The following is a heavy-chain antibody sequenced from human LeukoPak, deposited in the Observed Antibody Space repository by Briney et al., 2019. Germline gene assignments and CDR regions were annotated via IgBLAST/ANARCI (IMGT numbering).Heavy chain of an antibody. Sequence: GGSLRLSCAASGFIFRNYGMHWVRQAPGKGLEWVSFIRYDGSNKYYADSVKGRFTISRDNSKNTLYLRMNSLRPEDTAVYYCAKKGPSGPFTPIDYWGQGTLVTVSS. V-gene: IGHV3-30*02. CDR2: IRYDGSNK. D-gene: IGHD6-19*01. J-gene: IGHJ4*02. CDR1: GFIFRNYG. CDR3: AKKGPSGPFTPIDY.